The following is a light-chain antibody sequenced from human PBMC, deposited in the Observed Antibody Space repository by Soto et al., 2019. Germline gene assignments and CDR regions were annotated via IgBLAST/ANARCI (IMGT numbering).Light chain of an antibody. CDR3: QQYGGSPET. CDR1: QSLNTIY. J-gene: IGKJ1*01. V-gene: IGKV3-20*01. Sequence: EIVLTQSTVTLSLSPGERATLSCRASQSLNTIYLAWYQQKPGQAPRLVIYKASRRATGIPDRFSGSGSGTDFTRTISGLEPEDFATYYCQQYGGSPETFGQGTKVESK. CDR2: KAS.